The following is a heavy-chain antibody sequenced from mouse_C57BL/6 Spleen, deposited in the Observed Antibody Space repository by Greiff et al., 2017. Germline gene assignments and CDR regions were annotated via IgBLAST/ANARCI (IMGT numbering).Heavy chain of an antibody. V-gene: IGHV5-6*01. CDR3: ARRGITTVVAGDY. J-gene: IGHJ2*01. CDR2: ISSGGSYT. Sequence: EVHLVESGGDLVKPGGSLKLSCAASGFTFSSYGMSWVRQTPDKRLEWVATISSGGSYTYYPDSVKGRFTISRDNAKNTLYLQMSSLKSEDTAMYYCARRGITTVVAGDYWGQGTTLTVSS. D-gene: IGHD1-1*01. CDR1: GFTFSSYG.